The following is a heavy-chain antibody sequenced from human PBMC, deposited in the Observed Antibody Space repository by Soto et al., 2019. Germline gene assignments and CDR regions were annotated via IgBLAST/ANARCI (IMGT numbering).Heavy chain of an antibody. CDR1: GYSISSGYY. V-gene: IGHV4-38-2*01. Sequence: ETLSLTCAVSGYSISSGYYWGWLRQPPVKGLEWIGSIYYSGSTYYNPSLRSRVTISVDTSKNQFSLKLSSVTAADTAVFYCARHYSSGSRNWFDPWGQGTLVTVSS. D-gene: IGHD6-19*01. CDR3: ARHYSSGSRNWFDP. CDR2: IYYSGST. J-gene: IGHJ5*02.